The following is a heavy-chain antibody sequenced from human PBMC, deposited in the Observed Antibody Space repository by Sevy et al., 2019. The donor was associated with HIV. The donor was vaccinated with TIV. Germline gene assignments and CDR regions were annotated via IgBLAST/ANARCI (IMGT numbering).Heavy chain of an antibody. Sequence: GGSLRRSCAAAGFTFSDYAMHGVRHTQGKGLEWVAVISYDGINKNYADSVKGRFTLSRDNSKNTLSLQMNSPRTEDTAVYYCARDRSTRWINYYFDYWGQGTLVTVSS. CDR2: ISYDGINK. D-gene: IGHD2-2*01. J-gene: IGHJ4*02. CDR3: ARDRSTRWINYYFDY. CDR1: GFTFSDYA. V-gene: IGHV3-30-3*01.